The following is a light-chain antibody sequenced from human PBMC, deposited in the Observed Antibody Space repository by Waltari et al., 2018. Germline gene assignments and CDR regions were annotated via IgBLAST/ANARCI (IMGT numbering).Light chain of an antibody. Sequence: DVVMTQSPLSLAVTLGQPASISCRSSQSLVSSDGNTYFNWCQQRPGQSPRRLLYKVSNRDSGVPDRFSGSGSGTDFTLRISRVEAEDVGIYYCMQGTHRPWTFGQGTRVEIK. CDR3: MQGTHRPWT. CDR1: QSLVSSDGNTY. CDR2: KVS. J-gene: IGKJ1*01. V-gene: IGKV2-30*01.